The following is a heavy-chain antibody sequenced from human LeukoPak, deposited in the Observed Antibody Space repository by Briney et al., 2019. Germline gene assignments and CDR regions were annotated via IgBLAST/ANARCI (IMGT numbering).Heavy chain of an antibody. CDR1: GYTFTSYG. CDR2: ISAYNGNT. V-gene: IGHV1-18*04. D-gene: IGHD3-9*01. CDR3: TRDRYYDILTGYYPFDY. Sequence: RASVKVSCKASGYTFTSYGISWVRQAPGQGLEWMGWISAYNGNTNYAQKLQGRVTMTTDTSTSTAHMELRCLRSDDTAVYYCTRDRYYDILTGYYPFDYWGQGTLVTVSS. J-gene: IGHJ4*02.